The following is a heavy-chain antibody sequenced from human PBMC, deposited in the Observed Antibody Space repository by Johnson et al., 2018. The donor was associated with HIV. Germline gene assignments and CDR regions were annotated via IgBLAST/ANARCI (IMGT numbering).Heavy chain of an antibody. CDR2: ISWNSGSI. D-gene: IGHD3-16*01. CDR3: ARDGGRGDFDI. CDR1: GFTFDDYG. V-gene: IGHV3-20*04. J-gene: IGHJ3*02. Sequence: VQLVESGGGVVRPGGSLRLSCAASGFTFDDYGMSWVRQAPGQGLEWVSGISWNSGSIGYADSVKGRFTISRDNSKNTLYLQMNSLRVEDTAVYYCARDGGRGDFDIWGQGTRVSVSS.